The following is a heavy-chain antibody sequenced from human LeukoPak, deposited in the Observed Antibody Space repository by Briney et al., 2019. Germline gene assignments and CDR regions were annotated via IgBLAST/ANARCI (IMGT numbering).Heavy chain of an antibody. CDR1: GFTFNSYA. D-gene: IGHD6-19*01. CDR3: ARDRYSSGWYGDFDC. CDR2: ISSDGSNN. J-gene: IGHJ4*02. Sequence: GGSLRLSCAASGFTFNSYAMHWVRQAPGKGLEWVAVISSDGSNNYYADSVKGRFTISRDNSKNTLYLQVNSLRAEDTAVCYCARDRYSSGWYGDFDCWGQGTLVTVSS. V-gene: IGHV3-30-3*01.